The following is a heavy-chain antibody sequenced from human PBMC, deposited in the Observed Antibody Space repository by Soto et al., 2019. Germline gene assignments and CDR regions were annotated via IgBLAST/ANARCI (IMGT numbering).Heavy chain of an antibody. CDR2: IIPIFGTA. CDR1: GGTFSSYA. D-gene: IGHD3-10*01. CDR3: ARDNSITMVRGVRYNWFDP. J-gene: IGHJ5*02. Sequence: SVKVSCKASGGTFSSYAISWVRQAPGQGLEWMGGIIPIFGTANYAQKFQGRVTITADESTSTAYMELSSLRSEDTAVYYCARDNSITMVRGVRYNWFDPWGQRTLFTVSS. V-gene: IGHV1-69*13.